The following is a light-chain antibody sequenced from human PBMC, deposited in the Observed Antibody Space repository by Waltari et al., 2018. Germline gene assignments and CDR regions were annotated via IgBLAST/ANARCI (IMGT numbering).Light chain of an antibody. Sequence: EIVLTPSPGTLSLSPGERATLSCRASQSLTRRYLAWYQQKPGQAPRLLIYGASSRAAGIPDRFSGSGSGTDFTLTISRLEPEDFAVYYCQQYGSSVMYTFGQGTKLEIK. CDR2: GAS. J-gene: IGKJ2*01. CDR1: QSLTRRY. CDR3: QQYGSSVMYT. V-gene: IGKV3-20*01.